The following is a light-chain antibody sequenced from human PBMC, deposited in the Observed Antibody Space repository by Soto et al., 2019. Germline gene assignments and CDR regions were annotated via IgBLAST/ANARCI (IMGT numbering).Light chain of an antibody. CDR1: SSDVGGYNY. Sequence: QSALTQPRSVSGSPGQSVTISCTGTSSDVGGYNYVSWYQQHPGKAPKLMIYDVSKRPSGVPDRFSGSKSANTASLTISGLRAEDEADYYCCSYAGSYTWVFGGGTKLTVL. V-gene: IGLV2-11*01. CDR3: CSYAGSYTWV. CDR2: DVS. J-gene: IGLJ3*02.